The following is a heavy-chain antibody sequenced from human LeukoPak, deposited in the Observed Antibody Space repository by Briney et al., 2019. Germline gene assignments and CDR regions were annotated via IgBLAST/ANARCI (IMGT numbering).Heavy chain of an antibody. D-gene: IGHD2-15*01. CDR1: GYSLTTYY. J-gene: IGHJ5*02. CDR3: ARLRIQGKNWFDP. CDR2: INPSGGST. V-gene: IGHV1-46*01. Sequence: ASVKVSCKASGYSLTTYYMHWVRQAPGQGLEWMAIINPSGGSTNYAQKFQGRVTMTRDTPTNTVYMEMSSLRIEDTAVYYCARLRIQGKNWFDPWGQGTLVTVSS.